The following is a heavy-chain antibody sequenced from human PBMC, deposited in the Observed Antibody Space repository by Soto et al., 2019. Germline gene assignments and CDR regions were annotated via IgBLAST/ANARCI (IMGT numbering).Heavy chain of an antibody. CDR3: AKEFDCSSTSCQSYYYYGMDV. J-gene: IGHJ6*02. CDR1: GCTLSSYG. V-gene: IGHV3-30*18. D-gene: IGHD2-2*01. CDR2: ISYDGSNK. Sequence: QVQLVESGGGVVQPGRSLRLSCAASGCTLSSYGMHWVRQAPGKGLEWVAVISYDGSNKYYADSVKGRFTISRDNSKNTLYLQMNRLRAEDTAVYYCAKEFDCSSTSCQSYYYYGMDVWGQGTTVTVSS.